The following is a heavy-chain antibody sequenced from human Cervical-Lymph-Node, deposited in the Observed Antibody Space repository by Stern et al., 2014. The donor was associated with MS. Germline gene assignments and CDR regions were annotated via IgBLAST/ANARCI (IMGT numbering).Heavy chain of an antibody. V-gene: IGHV3-48*01. J-gene: IGHJ3*02. CDR1: GFTFSDYN. CDR2: INSGGTTT. CDR3: ARNSYGLRDAFDI. Sequence: EVQLVESGGGLVQPGGSLRLSCAASGFTFSDYNLNWVRQAPGKGLEWISYINSGGTTTYYADSVKGRFTISRDNAKNSLYLQMNSLRAEDTAVYYCARNSYGLRDAFDIWGQGTMGTVSS. D-gene: IGHD5-18*01.